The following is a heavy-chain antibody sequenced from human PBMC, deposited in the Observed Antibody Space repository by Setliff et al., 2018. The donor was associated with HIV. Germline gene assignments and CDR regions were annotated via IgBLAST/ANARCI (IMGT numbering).Heavy chain of an antibody. CDR1: GGTFSSYA. J-gene: IGHJ3*02. CDR3: ARPTTEGDYYDISGYLSGAFDI. CDR2: IIPIFGTA. D-gene: IGHD3-22*01. Sequence: ASVKVSCKASGGTFSSYAIKWVRQAPGQGLEWMGGIIPIFGTANYAKKFQGRLTIPADESLTTAYIELSSLTSEDSSVYYCARPTTEGDYYDISGYLSGAFDIRGQGTMVTVSS. V-gene: IGHV1-69*13.